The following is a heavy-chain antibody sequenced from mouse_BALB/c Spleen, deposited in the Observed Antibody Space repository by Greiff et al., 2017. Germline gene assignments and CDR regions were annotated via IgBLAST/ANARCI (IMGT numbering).Heavy chain of an antibody. J-gene: IGHJ3*01. CDR3: ARGGAGPAWFAY. Sequence: VQLQQPGAELVMPGASVKMSCKASGYTFTDYWMHWVKQRPGQGLEWIGAIDTSDSYTSYNQKFKGKATLTVDESSSTAYMQLSSLTSEDSAVYYCARGGAGPAWFAYWGQGTLVTVSA. CDR2: IDTSDSYT. V-gene: IGHV1-69*01. D-gene: IGHD3-3*01. CDR1: GYTFTDYW.